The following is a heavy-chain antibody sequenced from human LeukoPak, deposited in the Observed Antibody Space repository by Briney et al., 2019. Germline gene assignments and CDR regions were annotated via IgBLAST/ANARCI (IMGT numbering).Heavy chain of an antibody. V-gene: IGHV4-39*01. CDR1: GGSISSSSYY. D-gene: IGHD2-15*01. CDR2: IYYSGST. Sequence: PSETLSLTCTVSGGSISSSSYYWGWIRQPPGKGLEWIGSIYYSGSTYYNPSLKSRVTISVDTSKNQFSLKLSSVTAADTAVYYCARLLGVVAATDYWGQGTLVTVSS. J-gene: IGHJ4*02. CDR3: ARLLGVVAATDY.